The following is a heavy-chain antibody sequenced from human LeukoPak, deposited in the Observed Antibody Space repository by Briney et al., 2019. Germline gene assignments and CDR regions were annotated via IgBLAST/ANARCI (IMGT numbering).Heavy chain of an antibody. CDR1: GFTFNNYA. CDR2: ISGSGGST. Sequence: PGGSLRLSCAASGFTFNNYAMTWVRQAPGKGLEWVSAISGSGGSTYYADSVKGRFTISRDNSKNTLYLQMNSLSAEDTAVYYCARASYDYVWGSYSDYWGQGTLVTVSS. CDR3: ARASYDYVWGSYSDY. V-gene: IGHV3-23*01. J-gene: IGHJ4*02. D-gene: IGHD3-16*01.